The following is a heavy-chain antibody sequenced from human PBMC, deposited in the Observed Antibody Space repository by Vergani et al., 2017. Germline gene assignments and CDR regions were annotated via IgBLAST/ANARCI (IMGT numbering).Heavy chain of an antibody. Sequence: QVQLQESGPGLVKPSETLSLTCTVSGGSIGSYYWSWIRQPPGKGLEWIGYIYYSGSTNYNPSLKSRVTISVDTSKNQFSLKLSSVTAADTAVYYCARGKGVYQLPFDYWGQGTLVTVSS. CDR1: GGSIGSYY. J-gene: IGHJ4*02. V-gene: IGHV4-59*01. D-gene: IGHD2-2*01. CDR2: IYYSGST. CDR3: ARGKGVYQLPFDY.